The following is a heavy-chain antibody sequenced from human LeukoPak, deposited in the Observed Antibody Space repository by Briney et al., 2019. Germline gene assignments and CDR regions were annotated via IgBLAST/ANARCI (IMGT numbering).Heavy chain of an antibody. J-gene: IGHJ4*02. CDR1: GFTFSSYS. Sequence: GGSLRLSCAASGFTFSSYSMNWVRQAPGKGLEWVSSISSSSCYIYYADSVKGRFTISRDNAKNSLYLQMNSLRAEDTAVYYCARDREMRSGFTFDYWGQGTLVTVSS. CDR3: ARDREMRSGFTFDY. D-gene: IGHD3-10*01. CDR2: ISSSSCYI. V-gene: IGHV3-21*01.